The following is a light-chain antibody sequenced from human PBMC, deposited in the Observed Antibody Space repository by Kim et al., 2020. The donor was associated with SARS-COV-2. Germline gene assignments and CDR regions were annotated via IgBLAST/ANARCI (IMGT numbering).Light chain of an antibody. CDR3: QQRYSTPYT. Sequence: DIQMTQSPSSLSASVGDRVTITCRASQSISSYLNWYHQKPGKAPKLLIYAASSLQSGVPSRFSGSGSGTDFTLTISSLQPKDFAIYYCQQRYSTPYTFGQGTKLEI. CDR2: AAS. J-gene: IGKJ2*01. V-gene: IGKV1-39*01. CDR1: QSISSY.